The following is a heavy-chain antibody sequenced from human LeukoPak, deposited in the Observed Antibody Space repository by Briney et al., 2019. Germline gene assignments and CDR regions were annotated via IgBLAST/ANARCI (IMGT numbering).Heavy chain of an antibody. J-gene: IGHJ4*02. CDR3: ARDPARYSSGWADY. D-gene: IGHD6-19*01. V-gene: IGHV3-21*01. CDR2: ISSSSSYI. CDR1: GFTFSSYS. Sequence: GGSLRLSCAASGFTFSSYSMNWVRQAPGKGLEWVSSISSSSSYIYYADSVKGRFTISRDNAKNSLYLQMNSLRAEDTAVYYCARDPARYSSGWADYGGQGTLVTVSS.